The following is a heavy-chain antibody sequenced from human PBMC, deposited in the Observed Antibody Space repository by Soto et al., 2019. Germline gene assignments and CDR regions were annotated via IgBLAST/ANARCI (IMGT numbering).Heavy chain of an antibody. CDR3: ARDPTGPYYYGMDV. D-gene: IGHD3-9*01. CDR2: ISYDGSNK. Sequence: QVQLVESGGGVVQPGRSLRLSCAASGFTFSSYAMHWVRQAPSKGLEWVAVISYDGSNKYYADSVKGRFTISRDNSKNTLYLQMNSLRAEDTAVYYCARDPTGPYYYGMDVWGQGTTVTVSS. V-gene: IGHV3-30-3*01. CDR1: GFTFSSYA. J-gene: IGHJ6*02.